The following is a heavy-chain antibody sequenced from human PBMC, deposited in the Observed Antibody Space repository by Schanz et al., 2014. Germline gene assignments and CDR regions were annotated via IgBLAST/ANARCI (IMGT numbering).Heavy chain of an antibody. D-gene: IGHD3-10*01. CDR3: ARAKRFGDMDV. CDR1: GYTFISYG. J-gene: IGHJ6*02. CDR2: ISAYNGHT. Sequence: QVQLVQSGAEVKKPGASVKVSCKASGYTFISYGIKWVRQAPGQGLEWMGWISAYNGHTDYAQKLQGRVTLTTDTSTSTAYMELRNLRSDDMAVYYCARAKRFGDMDVWGQGTTVTVSS. V-gene: IGHV1-18*03.